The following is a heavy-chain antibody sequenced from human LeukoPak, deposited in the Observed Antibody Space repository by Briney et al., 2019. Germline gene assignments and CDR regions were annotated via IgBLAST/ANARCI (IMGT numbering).Heavy chain of an antibody. CDR1: GYSIRSGYY. J-gene: IGHJ2*01. D-gene: IGHD3-9*01. V-gene: IGHV4-38-2*02. CDR2: IYHSGST. CDR3: ARQYIDILTGYHRGELYWYFDL. Sequence: SETLSLTCTVSGYSIRSGYYWGWIRQPPGKGLEWIGSIYHSGSTYYKPSLKSRVTISVDTSKNQFSLKLSSVTAADTAVYYCARQYIDILTGYHRGELYWYFDLWGRGTLVTVSS.